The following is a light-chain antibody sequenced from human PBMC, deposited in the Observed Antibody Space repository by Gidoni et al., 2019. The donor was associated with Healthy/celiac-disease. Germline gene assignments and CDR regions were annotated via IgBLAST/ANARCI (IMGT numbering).Light chain of an antibody. CDR2: DAS. Sequence: IQMTQSPSSLSASVADRVTITCQASQDISNYFNWNQQKPGKAPKLLIYDASNLETGVPSRFSGSGSGTDFTLTISSLQAEDIATYYCQQYDKLVRTFGGGTKVEIK. CDR1: QDISNY. J-gene: IGKJ4*01. V-gene: IGKV1-33*01. CDR3: QQYDKLVRT.